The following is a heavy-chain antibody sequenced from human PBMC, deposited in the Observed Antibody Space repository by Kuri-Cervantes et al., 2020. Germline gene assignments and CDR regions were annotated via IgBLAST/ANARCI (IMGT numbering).Heavy chain of an antibody. V-gene: IGHV3-64*02. CDR3: AKEMVRGANWFES. CDR2: ISSNGGST. J-gene: IGHJ5*01. D-gene: IGHD3-10*01. CDR1: GFTFSSYG. Sequence: GESLKISCAASGFTFSSYGMHWVRQAPGKGLEYVSAISSNGGSTYYADSVKGRFIISRDNSKNTLYLQMGSLRAEDTAVYYCAKEMVRGANWFESWGQGSLVTVSS.